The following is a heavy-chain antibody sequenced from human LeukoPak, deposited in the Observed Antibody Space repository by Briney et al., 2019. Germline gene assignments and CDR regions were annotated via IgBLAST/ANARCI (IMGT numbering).Heavy chain of an antibody. CDR1: GFTFSSFA. V-gene: IGHV3-23*01. CDR3: AKASNTWNYFDY. J-gene: IGHJ4*02. D-gene: IGHD1-1*01. CDR2: ISGSGGST. Sequence: GGSLRLSCTASGFTFSSFAMSWVRQAPGKGLEWVSAISGSGGSTYYADSVKGRFTISRDNSKNTLSLQMNSLRAEDTAIYYCAKASNTWNYFDYWGQGTLVTVSS.